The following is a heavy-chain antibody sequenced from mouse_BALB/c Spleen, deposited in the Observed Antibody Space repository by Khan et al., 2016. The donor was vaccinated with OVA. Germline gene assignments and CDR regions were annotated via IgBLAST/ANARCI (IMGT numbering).Heavy chain of an antibody. D-gene: IGHD1-1*01. Sequence: QVQLKESGAELAKPGASVKMSCKASGYTFINYWILWVKQRPGQGLEWIGYINPRTGYTDYNQNFKDKATLTADKSSSTAYMQLSSLTSEDSAVYYCARRGLRWDFDYWGQGTTLTVSS. CDR1: GYTFINYW. CDR3: ARRGLRWDFDY. CDR2: INPRTGYT. J-gene: IGHJ2*01. V-gene: IGHV1-7*01.